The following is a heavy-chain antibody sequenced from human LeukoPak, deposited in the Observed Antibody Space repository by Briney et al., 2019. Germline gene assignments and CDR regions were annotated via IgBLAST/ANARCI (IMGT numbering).Heavy chain of an antibody. CDR2: IYYSGST. CDR1: GGSISSYY. D-gene: IGHD5-18*01. Sequence: PSETLSLTCTVSGGSISSYYWSWIRQPPGKGLEWIGYIYYSGSTNYNPSLKSRVTISVDTSKNQFSLKLSSVTAADTAVYYCARPRGLRGYSYGYDYWGQGTLVTVSS. J-gene: IGHJ4*02. V-gene: IGHV4-59*12. CDR3: ARPRGLRGYSYGYDY.